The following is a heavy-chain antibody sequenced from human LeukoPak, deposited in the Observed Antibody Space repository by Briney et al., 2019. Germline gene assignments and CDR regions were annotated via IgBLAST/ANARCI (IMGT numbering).Heavy chain of an antibody. CDR3: ARAAAGTFGDFQH. CDR1: GYSFTSYW. Sequence: GASLQISCKGSGYSFTSYWIGWVRQLPGKGLEWMGIIYPGDSDTRYSPSFQGQVTISADKSISTAYLQWSSLKASDTAMYYCARAAAGTFGDFQHWGQGTLVTVSS. J-gene: IGHJ1*01. CDR2: IYPGDSDT. D-gene: IGHD6-13*01. V-gene: IGHV5-51*01.